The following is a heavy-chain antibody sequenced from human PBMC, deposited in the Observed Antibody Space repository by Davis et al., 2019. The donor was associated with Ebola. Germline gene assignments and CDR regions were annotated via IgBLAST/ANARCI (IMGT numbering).Heavy chain of an antibody. Sequence: PGGSLRLSCAASGFTFDDYAMHWVRQAPGKGLEWVSGISWNSGSIGYADSVKGRFTISRDNAKNSLYLQMNSLRAEDTALYYCAKAEQWLDHFDYWGQGTLVTVSS. V-gene: IGHV3-9*01. CDR2: ISWNSGSI. CDR3: AKAEQWLDHFDY. CDR1: GFTFDDYA. D-gene: IGHD6-19*01. J-gene: IGHJ4*02.